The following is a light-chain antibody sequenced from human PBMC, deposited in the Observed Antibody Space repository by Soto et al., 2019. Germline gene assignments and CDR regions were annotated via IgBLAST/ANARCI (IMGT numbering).Light chain of an antibody. V-gene: IGLV1-47*01. CDR2: KSD. Sequence: QSVLTQPPSGSGTPGQRVPLFCSGRSSNIGSHYVYWYQQLRGRAPKNLIFKSDQRPSGVPDRFSGSKSGTTASVAISGLRSEDEASYYCSAWENDLTAWVFGGGTKLPV. CDR1: SSNIGSHY. J-gene: IGLJ3*02. CDR3: SAWENDLTAWV.